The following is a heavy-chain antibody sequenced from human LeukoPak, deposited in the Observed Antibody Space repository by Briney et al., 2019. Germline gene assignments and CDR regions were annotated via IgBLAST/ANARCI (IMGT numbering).Heavy chain of an antibody. D-gene: IGHD2-2*01. CDR1: GGSISSSGYY. Sequence: AETLSLTRTVSGGSISSSGYYWGWIRQPPGKGLEWIGSIYYSGSTYYNPSLKSRVTISVDTSKNQFSLKLSSVAAADTAVYYCASSPRLTTSWFLFDSWGHGTLVTVSS. V-gene: IGHV4-39*01. CDR3: ASSPRLTTSWFLFDS. CDR2: IYYSGST. J-gene: IGHJ5*01.